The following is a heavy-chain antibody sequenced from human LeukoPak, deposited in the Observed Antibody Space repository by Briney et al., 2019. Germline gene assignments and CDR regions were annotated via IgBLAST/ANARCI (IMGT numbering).Heavy chain of an antibody. Sequence: SETLSLTCAVYGGSFSGYYWSWIRQPPGKGVEWFGEINHSGSTNYNPSLKSRVTISVDTSKNQFSLKLSSVTAADTAVYYCAVRGYCSGGSCYSYRNWFDPWGQGTLVTVSS. J-gene: IGHJ5*02. D-gene: IGHD2-15*01. V-gene: IGHV4-34*01. CDR3: AVRGYCSGGSCYSYRNWFDP. CDR1: GGSFSGYY. CDR2: INHSGST.